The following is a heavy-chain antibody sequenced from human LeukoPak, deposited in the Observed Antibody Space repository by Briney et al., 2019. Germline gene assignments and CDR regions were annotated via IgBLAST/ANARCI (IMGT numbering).Heavy chain of an antibody. V-gene: IGHV1-69*13. CDR2: IIPIFGTA. J-gene: IGHJ4*02. D-gene: IGHD4-17*01. Sequence: SVKVSCTASGGTFSSYAISWVRQAPGQGLEWMGGIIPIFGTANYAQKFQGRVTITADESTSTAYMELRSLRSDDTAVYYCATYGDPKADYWGQGTLVTVSS. CDR3: ATYGDPKADY. CDR1: GGTFSSYA.